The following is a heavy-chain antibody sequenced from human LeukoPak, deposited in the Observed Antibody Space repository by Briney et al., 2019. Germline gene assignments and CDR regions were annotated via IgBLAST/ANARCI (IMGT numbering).Heavy chain of an antibody. J-gene: IGHJ3*02. CDR3: ARVFTHSGWYEDAFDI. V-gene: IGHV1-69*13. D-gene: IGHD6-19*01. Sequence: ASVKVSCKASGGTFSSYAISWVRQAPGQGLEWMGGIIPIFGTANYAQKFQGRVTITADESTSTAYMELSSLRAEDTAVYYCARVFTHSGWYEDAFDIWGQGTMVTVSS. CDR2: IIPIFGTA. CDR1: GGTFSSYA.